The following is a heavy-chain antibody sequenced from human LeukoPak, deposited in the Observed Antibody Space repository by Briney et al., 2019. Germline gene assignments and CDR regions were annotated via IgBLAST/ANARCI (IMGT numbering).Heavy chain of an antibody. Sequence: ASVKVSCKASGYTFTAYYMHWVRQAPGQGLEWMGWINPKSGGTNYAQKFQGRVTLTRDTAISTAYMELSSLRSDDTAVYYCARALKYCSGSNCYVPFVFHFWGQGTLVTVSS. CDR1: GYTFTAYY. V-gene: IGHV1-2*02. CDR3: ARALKYCSGSNCYVPFVFHF. D-gene: IGHD2-15*01. J-gene: IGHJ4*02. CDR2: INPKSGGT.